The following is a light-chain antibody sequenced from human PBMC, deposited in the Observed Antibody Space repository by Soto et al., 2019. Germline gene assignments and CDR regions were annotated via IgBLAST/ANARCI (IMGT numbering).Light chain of an antibody. V-gene: IGKV3-20*01. Sequence: EIVLTQSPATLSLSPGERATLSCRASQSVSSYLAWYQQKPGQGPRLLIYGASSRATGIPDRFSGSGSGTDFTLILCSLEIDDVAMYSCDQYGCSPRRFGQGTKGDIK. CDR2: GAS. J-gene: IGKJ1*01. CDR1: QSVSSY. CDR3: DQYGCSPRR.